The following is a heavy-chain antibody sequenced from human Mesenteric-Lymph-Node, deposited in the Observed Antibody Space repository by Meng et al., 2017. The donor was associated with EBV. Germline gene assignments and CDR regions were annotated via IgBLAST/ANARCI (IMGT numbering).Heavy chain of an antibody. D-gene: IGHD2-2*01. J-gene: IGHJ4*02. CDR3: IHLRNNQLLD. V-gene: IGHV3-15*01. CDR2: IKSKTDGGTT. CDR1: GITFITAW. Sequence: EGRFVESGVGLGKPWGSLRLSCSGSGITFITAWMSWVRQAPGKWLEWVGRIKSKTDGGTTDYAAPVKGRFTISRDESKNTVHLQMNSLTTEDTAIYYCIHLRNNQLLDWAQGTLVTVSS.